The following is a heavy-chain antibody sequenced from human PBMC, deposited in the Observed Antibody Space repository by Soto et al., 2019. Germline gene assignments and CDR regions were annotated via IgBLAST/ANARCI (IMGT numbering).Heavy chain of an antibody. Sequence: ASVKVSCKASGYTFTSYAMHWVRQAPGQRLEWMGWINAGNGNTKYSQKFQGRVTITRDTSASTAYMELSSLRSEDTAVYYCARDLEYCSGGSCYEFQHRGQRTPVTGSS. CDR2: INAGNGNT. J-gene: IGHJ1*01. V-gene: IGHV1-3*01. CDR3: ARDLEYCSGGSCYEFQH. D-gene: IGHD2-15*01. CDR1: GYTFTSYA.